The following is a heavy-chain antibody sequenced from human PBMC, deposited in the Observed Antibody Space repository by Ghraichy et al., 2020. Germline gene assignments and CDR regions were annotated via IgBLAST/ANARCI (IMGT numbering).Heavy chain of an antibody. D-gene: IGHD1-20*01. CDR3: ARMRDNWNDDVRAFDI. J-gene: IGHJ3*02. CDR2: IDWHDDK. CDR1: GFSLSTSGMC. V-gene: IGHV2-70*11. Sequence: SGPTLVKPTQTLTLTCTFSGFSLSTSGMCVSWIRQPPGKALEWLARIDWHDDKYYSTSLKTRLTISKDTSINQVVLTMTNMDPVDTATYYCARMRDNWNDDVRAFDIWGPGTMVTVSS.